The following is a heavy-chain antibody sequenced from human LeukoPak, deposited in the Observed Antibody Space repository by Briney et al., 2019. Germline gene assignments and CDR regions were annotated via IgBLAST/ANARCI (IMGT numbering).Heavy chain of an antibody. J-gene: IGHJ4*02. Sequence: GGSLRLSCAASGFTFCSYSMNWVRQAQGEGLEWVSSISSSNSYIYYADSVKGRFTISRDNAKNSLYLQMNSLRAEDTAVYYCARDLHLSLDYWGQGTLVTVSS. CDR3: ARDLHLSLDY. D-gene: IGHD3-16*01. CDR2: ISSSNSYI. V-gene: IGHV3-21*01. CDR1: GFTFCSYS.